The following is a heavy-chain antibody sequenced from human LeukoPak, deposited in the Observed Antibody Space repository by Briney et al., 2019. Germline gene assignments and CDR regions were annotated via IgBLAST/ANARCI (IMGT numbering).Heavy chain of an antibody. V-gene: IGHV4-59*08. CDR1: GGSISSYY. J-gene: IGHJ4*02. CDR3: ARHDEGYIAVASLGY. Sequence: SETLSLTCTVSGGSISSYYWSWIRQPPGEGLEWIGYIYYSGSTNYNPSLKSRVTISVDTSKNQFSLKLSSVTAADTAVYYCARHDEGYIAVASLGYWGQGTLVTVSS. CDR2: IYYSGST. D-gene: IGHD6-19*01.